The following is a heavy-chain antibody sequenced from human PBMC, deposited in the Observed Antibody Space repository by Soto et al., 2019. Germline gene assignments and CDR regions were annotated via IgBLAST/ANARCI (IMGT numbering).Heavy chain of an antibody. J-gene: IGHJ6*02. CDR3: ARGGLLWFGNYYYGMDV. CDR1: GGSFSGYY. V-gene: IGHV4-34*01. D-gene: IGHD3-10*01. Sequence: PSETLSLTCAVYGGSFSGYYWSWIRQPPGKGLEWIGEINHSGSTNYNPSLKSRVTTSVDTSKNQFSLKLSSVTAADTAVYYCARGGLLWFGNYYYGMDVWGQGTTVTVSS. CDR2: INHSGST.